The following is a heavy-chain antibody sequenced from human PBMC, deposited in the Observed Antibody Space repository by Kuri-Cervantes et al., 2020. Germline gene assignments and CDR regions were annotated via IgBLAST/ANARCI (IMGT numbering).Heavy chain of an antibody. V-gene: IGHV3-23*01. J-gene: IGHJ4*02. CDR1: GFTFSTYA. Sequence: GESLKISCAASGFTFSTYAMSWVRQAPGKGLEWVTAISSSGSSTYYADSVKGRFTISRDNSKTTLYLQMNSLRAEDTAVYYCAKGRGVDCSSTSCGNHFDYWGQGTLVTVSS. D-gene: IGHD2-2*01. CDR2: ISSSGSST. CDR3: AKGRGVDCSSTSCGNHFDY.